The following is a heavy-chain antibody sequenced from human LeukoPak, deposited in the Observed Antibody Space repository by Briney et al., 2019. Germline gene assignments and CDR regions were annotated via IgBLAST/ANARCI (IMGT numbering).Heavy chain of an antibody. CDR1: GGTFSSYA. D-gene: IGHD2-2*01. J-gene: IGHJ4*02. CDR2: IIPILGTA. V-gene: IGHV1-69*13. CDR3: ARSPGPLYCSSTSCYRAYFDY. Sequence: SVKVSCKASGGTFSSYAISWVRQAPGQGLEWMGGIIPILGTANYAQKFQGRVTITADESTSTAYMELSSLRSEDTAVYYCARSPGPLYCSSTSCYRAYFDYWGQGTLVTVSS.